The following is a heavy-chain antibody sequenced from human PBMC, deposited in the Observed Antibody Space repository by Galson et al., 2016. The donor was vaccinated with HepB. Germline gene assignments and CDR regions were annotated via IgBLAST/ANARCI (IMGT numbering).Heavy chain of an antibody. CDR3: VRDRAARDTVYYYGMDV. D-gene: IGHD6-25*01. J-gene: IGHJ6*02. CDR1: GFTFNNYG. CDR2: IWYDGRNK. Sequence: SLRLSCAASGFTFNNYGMHWVRQAPGKGLEWVALIWYDGRNKYYADSVKGRFTISRDNSKNTLYLQMNSLRAEDTAVYYCVRDRAARDTVYYYGMDVWGQGGTVTVSS. V-gene: IGHV3-33*01.